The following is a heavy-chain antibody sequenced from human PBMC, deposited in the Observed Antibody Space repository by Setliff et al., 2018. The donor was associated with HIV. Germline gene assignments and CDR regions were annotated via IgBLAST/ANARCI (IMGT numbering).Heavy chain of an antibody. CDR2: INIRNGNT. CDR3: ADTLGYCSGDSCYGYFHH. V-gene: IGHV1-18*01. J-gene: IGHJ1*01. D-gene: IGHD2-15*01. CDR1: GYSFTSSG. Sequence: ASVKVSCKASGYSFTSSGVSWVRQAPGQGLEWMGWINIRNGNTNYAQKFQGRVTMTTDTSTSTAYMGLRSLRSDDTAVYYCADTLGYCSGDSCYGYFHHWGQGTLVTVSS.